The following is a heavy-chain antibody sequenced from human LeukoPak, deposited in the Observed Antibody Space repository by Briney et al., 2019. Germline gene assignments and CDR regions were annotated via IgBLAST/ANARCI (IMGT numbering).Heavy chain of an antibody. CDR2: INPSGGST. CDR3: ARENRGYSSSWYSLNYGMDV. V-gene: IGHV1-46*01. D-gene: IGHD6-13*01. CDR1: GYTFTSYY. J-gene: IGHJ6*04. Sequence: ASVKVSCKASGYTFTSYYMHWVRQAPGQGLEWMGIINPSGGSTSYAQKFQGRVTMTTDTSTSTAYMELRSLRSDDTAVYYCARENRGYSSSWYSLNYGMDVWGKGTTVTVSS.